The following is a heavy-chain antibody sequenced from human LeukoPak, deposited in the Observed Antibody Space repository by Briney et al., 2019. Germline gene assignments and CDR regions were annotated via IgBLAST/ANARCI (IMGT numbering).Heavy chain of an antibody. J-gene: IGHJ4*02. V-gene: IGHV1-18*04. CDR3: ARGSYFDY. CDR1: DYTFTSYG. Sequence: ASVKVSCKASDYTFTSYGVSWVRQAPGQGLEWMGWSSAYAQKLQGRVTMTTDTSTSTAYMELRSLRSDDTAVYYCARGSYFDYWGQGTLVTVSS. CDR2: SSAY.